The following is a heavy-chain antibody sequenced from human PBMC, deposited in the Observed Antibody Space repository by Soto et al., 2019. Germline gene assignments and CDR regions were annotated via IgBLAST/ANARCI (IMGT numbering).Heavy chain of an antibody. Sequence: SETLSLTCTVSGGSISSSSYYWGWIRQPPGKRLEWIGSIYYSGSTYYNPSLKSRVTISVDTSKNQFSLKLSSVTAADTAVYYCARQLAAAGKVGRYYYYGMDVWGQGTTVTVS. CDR1: GGSISSSSYY. J-gene: IGHJ6*02. V-gene: IGHV4-39*01. CDR3: ARQLAAAGKVGRYYYYGMDV. CDR2: IYYSGST. D-gene: IGHD6-13*01.